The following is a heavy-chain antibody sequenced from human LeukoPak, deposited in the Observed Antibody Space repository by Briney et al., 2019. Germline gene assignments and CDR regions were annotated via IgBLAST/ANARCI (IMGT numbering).Heavy chain of an antibody. J-gene: IGHJ5*02. CDR3: ARNRFQLSGAYWFDP. CDR2: VSDTGIT. Sequence: PSETLSLTCSVCVGSIKNSFWRWIRQPPGKGLERIGYVSDTGITNSNPSLKSRVTFSIDTSKDQFYLKLRSVTAADTALYFCARNRFQLSGAYWFDPWGRGTLVTVSS. CDR1: VGSIKNSF. V-gene: IGHV4-59*01. D-gene: IGHD2/OR15-2a*01.